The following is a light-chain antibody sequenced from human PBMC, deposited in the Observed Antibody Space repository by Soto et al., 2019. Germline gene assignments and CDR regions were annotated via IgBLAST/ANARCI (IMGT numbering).Light chain of an antibody. CDR1: QAISTR. CDR3: QQLNNYPPT. CDR2: AAS. Sequence: DIQLTQSPSFLSASVGDRVTITCRASQAISTRLAWYQQKPGKAPKLLIYAASTLRSGVPSRFSGSGSGTEFTLTISSLQPEDFATYYCQQLNNYPPTFGGGTKVEIK. J-gene: IGKJ4*01. V-gene: IGKV1-9*01.